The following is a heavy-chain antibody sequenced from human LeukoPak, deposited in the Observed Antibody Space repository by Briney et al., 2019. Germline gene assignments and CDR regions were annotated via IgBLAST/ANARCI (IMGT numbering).Heavy chain of an antibody. J-gene: IGHJ4*02. CDR2: INHSGST. CDR1: GGSFSGYY. Sequence: SGTLSLTCAVYGGSFSGYYWSWIRQPPGKGLEWIGEINHSGSTNYNPSLKSRVTISVDTSKNQFSLKLSSVTAADTAVYYCARASGVQLWYDFWGQGTLVTVSS. D-gene: IGHD5-18*01. V-gene: IGHV4-34*01. CDR3: ARASGVQLWYDF.